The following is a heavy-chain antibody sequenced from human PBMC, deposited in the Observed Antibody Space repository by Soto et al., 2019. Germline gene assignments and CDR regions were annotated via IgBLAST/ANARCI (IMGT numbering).Heavy chain of an antibody. Sequence: QVQLVQSGAEVKKPGASVKVSCKASGYTFTSYDINWVRQATGQGLEWMGWMNPNSGNTGYAQKFQGRVTMTRNTSISTGYMELSSMRSDDTAVYYCARGGLVWELLRVEDYCGQGTLVTVSS. CDR1: GYTFTSYD. J-gene: IGHJ4*02. V-gene: IGHV1-8*01. CDR3: ARGGLVWELLRVEDY. CDR2: MNPNSGNT. D-gene: IGHD1-26*01.